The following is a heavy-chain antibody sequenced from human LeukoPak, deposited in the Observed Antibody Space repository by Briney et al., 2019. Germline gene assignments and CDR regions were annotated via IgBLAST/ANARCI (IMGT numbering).Heavy chain of an antibody. CDR1: GGTFSSYA. V-gene: IGHV1-69*13. CDR2: IIPIFGTA. Sequence: SVKVSCKASGGTFSSYAISWVRQAPGQGLEWMGGIIPIFGTANYAQKFQGRVTITADESTSTAYMELSRLRSEDTAVYYCAMGLVVPAAAMRIYYYYGMDVWGKGTTVTVSS. D-gene: IGHD2-2*01. J-gene: IGHJ6*04. CDR3: AMGLVVPAAAMRIYYYYGMDV.